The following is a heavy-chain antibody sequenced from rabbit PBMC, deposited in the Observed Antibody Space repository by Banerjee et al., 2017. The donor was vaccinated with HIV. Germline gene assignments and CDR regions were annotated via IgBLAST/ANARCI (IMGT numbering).Heavy chain of an antibody. Sequence: QQQLEESGGGLVKPGGSLTLTCTASGFTISSSYVMCWVRQAPGKGLEWIACIYTGGSGSTYYATWAKGRFAISGTSSTTVTLQMTSLTAADTATYFCARDLAGVIGWNFNLWGPGTLVTVS. D-gene: IGHD4-1*01. J-gene: IGHJ4*01. CDR3: ARDLAGVIGWNFNL. V-gene: IGHV1S45*01. CDR2: IYTGGSGST. CDR1: GFTISSSYV.